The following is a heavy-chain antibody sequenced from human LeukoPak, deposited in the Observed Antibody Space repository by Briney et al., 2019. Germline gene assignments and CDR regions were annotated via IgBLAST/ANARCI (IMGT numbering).Heavy chain of an antibody. CDR2: LTRSGGDT. J-gene: IGHJ4*02. V-gene: IGHV3-23*01. Sequence: GGSLRLSCAASGFTFTDYPLSWLRQAPGKGVEWVSALTRSGGDTYLADTVKGRFTISRDNSRDTLYLQMNSLRAEDTVVYYCARGGLVDDYWGQGTLVTVSS. CDR3: ARGGLVDDY. D-gene: IGHD2-2*01. CDR1: GFTFTDYP.